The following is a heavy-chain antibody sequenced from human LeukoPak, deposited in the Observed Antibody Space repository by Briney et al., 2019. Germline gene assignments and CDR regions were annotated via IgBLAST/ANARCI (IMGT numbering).Heavy chain of an antibody. J-gene: IGHJ5*02. CDR3: ARRWYVGRNWFDP. V-gene: IGHV4-59*01. D-gene: IGHD4-23*01. CDR1: GXSIXSYY. CDR2: IYXXGXX. Sequence: PSETLSLTCTVSGXSIXSYYXXXXXXPPXXXXXXXXXIYXXGXXNYXPSLKSRVTISVDTSKNQFSLKLSSVTAADTAVYXCARRWYVGRNWFDPWGQGTLVTVSS.